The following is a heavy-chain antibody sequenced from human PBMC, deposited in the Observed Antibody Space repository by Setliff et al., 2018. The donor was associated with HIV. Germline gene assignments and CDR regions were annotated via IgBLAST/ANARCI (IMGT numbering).Heavy chain of an antibody. CDR1: GGSISSSSYY. CDR3: GNQAVVPADMDYYYYIDV. CDR2: IHESGST. V-gene: IGHV4-39*01. D-gene: IGHD2-2*01. J-gene: IGHJ6*03. Sequence: PSETLSLTCTVSGGSISSSSYYWGWIRQPPGKGLEWIGGIHESGSTHYNPPLKSRVTISVDTSKNQFSLKLSSVTAADTAVYYCGNQAVVPADMDYYYYIDVWGKGTTVTVSS.